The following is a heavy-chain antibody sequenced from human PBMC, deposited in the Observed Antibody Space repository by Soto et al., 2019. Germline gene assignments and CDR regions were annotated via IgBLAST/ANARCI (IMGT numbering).Heavy chain of an antibody. J-gene: IGHJ4*02. CDR2: IYYSGST. CDR1: CGSISSYY. Sequence: SETLSLTCTVSCGSISSYYWSWIRQPPGKGLEWIGYIYYSGSTNYNPSLKSRVTISVDTSKNQFSLKLSSVTAADTAVYYCARVAASDTAMVTDGYYYYFDYWGQGTLVTVSS. CDR3: ARVAASDTAMVTDGYYYYFDY. D-gene: IGHD5-18*01. V-gene: IGHV4-59*01.